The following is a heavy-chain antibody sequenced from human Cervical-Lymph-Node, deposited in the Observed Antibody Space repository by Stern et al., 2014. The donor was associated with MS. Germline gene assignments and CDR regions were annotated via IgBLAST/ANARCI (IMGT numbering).Heavy chain of an antibody. CDR2: IKGRANNYGT. V-gene: IGHV3-73*01. Sequence: EVQLVESGGGLVQPGGSLKLSCAASGLTFSGSAMHWVRRASGQGLEWVGRIKGRANNYGTAYAASVRGRFTISRDDSKNTAYLQMNSLKTEDAAVYYCTRLPEYCGGGRCYFDSWGQGTLVTVSS. CDR3: TRLPEYCGGGRCYFDS. J-gene: IGHJ4*02. CDR1: GLTFSGSA. D-gene: IGHD2-15*01.